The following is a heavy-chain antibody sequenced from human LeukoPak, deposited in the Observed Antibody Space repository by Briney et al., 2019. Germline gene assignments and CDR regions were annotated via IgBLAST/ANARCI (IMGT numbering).Heavy chain of an antibody. CDR1: GYTFTSYA. Sequence: ASVKVSCKASGYTFTSYAMNWVRQAPGQGLEWMGWINTNTGNPTYAQGFTGRFVFSLDTSVSTAYLQISSLKAEDTAVYYCARSSSGWYPHWFDPWGQGTLVTVSS. J-gene: IGHJ5*02. V-gene: IGHV7-4-1*02. CDR2: INTNTGNP. D-gene: IGHD6-19*01. CDR3: ARSSSGWYPHWFDP.